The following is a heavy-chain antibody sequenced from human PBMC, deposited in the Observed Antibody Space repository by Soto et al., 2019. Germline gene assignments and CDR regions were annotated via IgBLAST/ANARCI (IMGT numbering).Heavy chain of an antibody. CDR2: IIPIFGTA. J-gene: IGHJ5*02. CDR3: ARDRSLITEHSAVGWFDP. D-gene: IGHD1-20*01. V-gene: IGHV1-69*13. CDR1: GCTFSSYA. Sequence: GASVKVSCKASGCTFSSYAISWVRQAPGQGLEWMGGIIPIFGTANYAQKFQGRVTITADESTSTAYMELSSLRSEDTAVYYCARDRSLITEHSAVGWFDPWGQGTLVTVSS.